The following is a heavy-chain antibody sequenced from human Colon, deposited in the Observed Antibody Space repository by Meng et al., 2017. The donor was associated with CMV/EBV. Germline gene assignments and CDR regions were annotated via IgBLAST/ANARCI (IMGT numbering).Heavy chain of an antibody. CDR1: GGTFSGHV. V-gene: IGHV1-69*10. J-gene: IGHJ4*02. CDR2: ITPILQIA. CDR3: LREFPGSAFFDL. Sequence: QVQLDQSGTEVKKPGSSVKVSCTASGGTFSGHVISWVRQAPGQGLEWMGGITPILQIANYAQKFQGRVTITADTSTSTTYMELSSLRSDDTAVYYCLREFPGSAFFDLWGQGTLVTVSS. D-gene: IGHD2-21*01.